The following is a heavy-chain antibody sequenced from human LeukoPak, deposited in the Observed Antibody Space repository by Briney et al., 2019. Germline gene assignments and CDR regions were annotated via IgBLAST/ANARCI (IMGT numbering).Heavy chain of an antibody. CDR1: GFTVSSNY. J-gene: IGHJ4*02. Sequence: GGSLRLSCAASGFTVSSNYMSWVRQAPGKGLEWVSVIYSGGSTYYADSVKGRFTISRDNSKNTLYLQMNSLRAEDTAVYYCAKDRRITIFGVVIPEYYFDYWGQGTLVTVSS. CDR3: AKDRRITIFGVVIPEYYFDY. D-gene: IGHD3-3*01. V-gene: IGHV3-53*01. CDR2: IYSGGST.